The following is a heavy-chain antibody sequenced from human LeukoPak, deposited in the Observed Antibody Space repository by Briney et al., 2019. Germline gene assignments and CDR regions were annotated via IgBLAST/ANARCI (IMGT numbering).Heavy chain of an antibody. CDR1: GGTFSSYA. J-gene: IGHJ4*02. CDR2: IIPIFGTA. Sequence: SVKVSCKASGGTFSSYAISWVRQAPGQGLEWMGGIIPIFGTANYAQKFQGRVTITTDESTSTAYMELSSLRSEDTAVYYCARVQWLAEYYFDYWGQGTLVTVSA. CDR3: ARVQWLAEYYFDY. V-gene: IGHV1-69*05. D-gene: IGHD6-19*01.